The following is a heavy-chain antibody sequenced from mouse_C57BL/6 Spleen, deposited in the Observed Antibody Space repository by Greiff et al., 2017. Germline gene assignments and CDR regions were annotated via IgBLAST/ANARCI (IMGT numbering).Heavy chain of an antibody. CDR1: GYAFSSSW. D-gene: IGHD1-1*01. J-gene: IGHJ3*01. CDR2: IYPGDGDT. CDR3: ARNDYYGSSWFAY. V-gene: IGHV1-82*01. Sequence: QVQLQQSGPELVKPGASVKISCKASGYAFSSSWMNWVKQRPGKGLEWIGRIYPGDGDTNYNGKFKGKATLTADKSSSTAYMQLSSLTSEDSAVYFCARNDYYGSSWFAYWGQGTLVTVSA.